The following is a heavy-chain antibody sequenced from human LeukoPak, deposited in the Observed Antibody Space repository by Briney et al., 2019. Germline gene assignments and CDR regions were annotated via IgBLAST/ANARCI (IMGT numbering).Heavy chain of an antibody. D-gene: IGHD5-18*01. Sequence: TPSESLSLTCTVSGGSISSYYWSWIRQPPGKGLEWIGYIYYSGSTNYNPSLKSRVTISVDTSKNQFSLKLSSVTAADTAVYYCARKDGIQLWFDAFDIWGQGTMVTVSS. J-gene: IGHJ3*02. CDR1: GGSISSYY. V-gene: IGHV4-59*08. CDR2: IYYSGST. CDR3: ARKDGIQLWFDAFDI.